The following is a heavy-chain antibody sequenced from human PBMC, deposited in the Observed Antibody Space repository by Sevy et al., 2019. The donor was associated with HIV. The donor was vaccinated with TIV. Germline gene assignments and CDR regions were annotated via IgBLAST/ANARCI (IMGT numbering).Heavy chain of an antibody. J-gene: IGHJ6*02. CDR3: TTKAKHGSSSSWGRYYCYGMDV. CDR1: GFTFSNAW. CDR2: IKSKTDGGTT. V-gene: IGHV3-15*01. D-gene: IGHD6-13*01. Sequence: GGSLRLSCAASGFTFSNAWMSWVRQAPGKGLEWVGRIKSKTDGGTTDYAAPVKGRFTISRDDSKNTLYLQMNSLKNADTAVYYCTTKAKHGSSSSWGRYYCYGMDVWGQGTTVTVSS.